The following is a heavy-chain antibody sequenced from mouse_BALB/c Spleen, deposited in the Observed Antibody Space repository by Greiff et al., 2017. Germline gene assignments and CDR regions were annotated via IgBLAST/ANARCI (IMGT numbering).Heavy chain of an antibody. CDR1: GFSLTSYG. CDR3: ARHNDGYYPFAY. CDR2: IWSDGST. D-gene: IGHD2-3*01. Sequence: VKLMESGPDLVAPSQSLSITCTVSGFSLTSYGVHWVRQPPGKGLEWLVVIWSDGSTTYNSALKSRLSISKDNSKSQVFLKMNSLQTDDTAMYYCARHNDGYYPFAYWGQGTLVTVSA. V-gene: IGHV2-6-2*01. J-gene: IGHJ3*01.